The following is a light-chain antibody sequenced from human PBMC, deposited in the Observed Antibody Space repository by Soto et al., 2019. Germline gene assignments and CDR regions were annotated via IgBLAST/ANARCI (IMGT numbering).Light chain of an antibody. CDR3: SSFTPFTTVV. CDR1: SSDVGRYNY. Sequence: QSALTQPASVSGSPGQSITISCTGTSSDVGRYNYVSWYQQHPGKAPKLIIYEVSNRPSGVSNRFSGSKSGNTASLTISGLQAEDEADYYCSSFTPFTTVVFGTGTQLTVL. V-gene: IGLV2-14*01. CDR2: EVS. J-gene: IGLJ1*01.